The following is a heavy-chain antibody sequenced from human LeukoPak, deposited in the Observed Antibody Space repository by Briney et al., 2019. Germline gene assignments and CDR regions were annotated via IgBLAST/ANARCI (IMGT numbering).Heavy chain of an antibody. CDR3: ARLVPRYGSGSQSDY. D-gene: IGHD3-10*01. J-gene: IGHJ4*02. CDR1: GGSFSGYY. CDR2: INHSGST. Sequence: SETLSLTCAVYGGSFSGYYWNWIRQPPGKGLEWIGEINHSGSTNNNPSLKSRVTISLDTSKNHFSLRLSSVTAADTAVYYCARLVPRYGSGSQSDYWGQGTLVTVSS. V-gene: IGHV4-34*01.